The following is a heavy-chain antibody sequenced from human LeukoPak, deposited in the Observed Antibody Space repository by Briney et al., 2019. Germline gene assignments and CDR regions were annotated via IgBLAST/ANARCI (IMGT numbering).Heavy chain of an antibody. J-gene: IGHJ4*02. CDR2: ISRGAINI. D-gene: IGHD3-16*02. CDR3: KNEVWGSYPD. Sequence: PGGSLRLSCAASGFPFGIYGMTWVRQAPGKGLEWVSAISRGAINIYYADSVQCRFTISRDASKTAVYLQMKNLRSEDTDVYYCKNEVWGSYPDWGGGTMVTVSS. V-gene: IGHV3-23*01. CDR1: GFPFGIYG.